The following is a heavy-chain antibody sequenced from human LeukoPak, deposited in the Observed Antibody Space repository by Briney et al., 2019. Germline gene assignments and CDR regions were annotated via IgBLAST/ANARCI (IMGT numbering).Heavy chain of an antibody. CDR3: ARYDSSGYYFSDDAFDI. J-gene: IGHJ3*02. CDR1: GFTFSSSA. D-gene: IGHD3-22*01. Sequence: GGSLRLSCAASGFTFSSSAMSWVRQAPGKGLEWVSAISNNGGHTYYADSVQGRFTISRDNSKSTLCLQMNSLRAEDTAVYYCARYDSSGYYFSDDAFDIWGQGTMVTVSS. CDR2: ISNNGGHT. V-gene: IGHV3-23*01.